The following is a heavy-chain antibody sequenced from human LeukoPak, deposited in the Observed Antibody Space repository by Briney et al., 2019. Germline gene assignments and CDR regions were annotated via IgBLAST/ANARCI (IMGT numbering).Heavy chain of an antibody. CDR2: IKGKTDGGTT. CDR3: TTLVAVLCSNTSYYGSFDY. CDR1: GFTFSNAW. V-gene: IGHV3-15*01. J-gene: IGHJ4*02. Sequence: GGSLRLSCAASGFTFSNAWMSWVRQAPGKGLEWVGRIKGKTDGGTTDYAAPVKGRFTISRDDSKSTLYLQMNSLKIEDTAVYYCTTLVAVLCSNTSYYGSFDYWGQGTQVTVSS. D-gene: IGHD2-2*01.